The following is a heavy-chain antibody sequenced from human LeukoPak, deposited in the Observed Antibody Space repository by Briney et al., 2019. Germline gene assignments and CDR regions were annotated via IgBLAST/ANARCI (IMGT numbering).Heavy chain of an antibody. V-gene: IGHV3-30-3*01. CDR2: ISYNGNNK. Sequence: PGGSLRLSCAASGFDFSDFAMNWVHQAPGKGLEWVTVISYNGNNKYYRDSVKGRFTISRDNSKNTLYLQMNSLRAEDTAVYYCAKGPYNSSPLPRTYNWFDPWGQGTLVTVSS. D-gene: IGHD6-6*01. CDR1: GFDFSDFA. J-gene: IGHJ5*02. CDR3: AKGPYNSSPLPRTYNWFDP.